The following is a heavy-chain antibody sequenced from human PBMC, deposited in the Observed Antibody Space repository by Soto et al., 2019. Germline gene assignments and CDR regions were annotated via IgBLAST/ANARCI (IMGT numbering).Heavy chain of an antibody. D-gene: IGHD4-17*01. V-gene: IGHV4-59*01. Sequence: PSETLSLTCTVSGGSISSYYWSWIRQPPGKGLEWIGYIYYSGSTNYNPSLKSRVTISVDTSKNQFSLRLSSVTAADTAVYYCARSRNPYYGDYLFYFDYWGQGTLVTVSS. J-gene: IGHJ4*02. CDR3: ARSRNPYYGDYLFYFDY. CDR1: GGSISSYY. CDR2: IYYSGST.